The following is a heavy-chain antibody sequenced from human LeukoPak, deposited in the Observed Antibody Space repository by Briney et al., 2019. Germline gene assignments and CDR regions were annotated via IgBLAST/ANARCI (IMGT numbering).Heavy chain of an antibody. Sequence: PSETLSLTCTISGGSISSYYWSWIRQPPGKGLEWMGNIYYSGSTNYNPSYNPSLKSRVTMSVDTSKTQFSLKLSSVTAADTAVYYCARSTGWPGFDFWGQGILVTVSS. D-gene: IGHD6-19*01. CDR1: GGSISSYY. V-gene: IGHV4-59*08. CDR2: IYYSGST. CDR3: ARSTGWPGFDF. J-gene: IGHJ4*02.